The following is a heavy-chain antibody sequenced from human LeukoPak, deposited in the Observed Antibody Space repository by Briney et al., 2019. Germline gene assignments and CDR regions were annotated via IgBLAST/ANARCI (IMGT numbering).Heavy chain of an antibody. Sequence: GGSLRLSCATSKFTFINYGLTWVRQAPGKGLEWVSSISGSGRDTQYAASVQGRFTISRDNSKNTLYLQMNSLRAEDTAVYYCAKDPNGDYIGTFEIWGHGTMLTVPS. J-gene: IGHJ3*02. D-gene: IGHD4-17*01. CDR1: KFTFINYG. CDR2: ISGSGRDT. CDR3: AKDPNGDYIGTFEI. V-gene: IGHV3-23*01.